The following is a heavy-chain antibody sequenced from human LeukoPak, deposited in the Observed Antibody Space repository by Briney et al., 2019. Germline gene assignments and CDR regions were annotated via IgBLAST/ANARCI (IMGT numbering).Heavy chain of an antibody. J-gene: IGHJ4*02. CDR3: ATGRVYAPGY. V-gene: IGHV4-31*03. CDR2: IYYGGST. Sequence: SETLSLTCTVSGGSISSGGYYWSWIRQHPGKGLEWIGYIYYGGSTYYNPSLKSRVTISVDTSKNQFSLKLSSVTAADTAVYYCATGRVYAPGYWGQGTLVTVSS. CDR1: GGSISSGGYY. D-gene: IGHD2-8*01.